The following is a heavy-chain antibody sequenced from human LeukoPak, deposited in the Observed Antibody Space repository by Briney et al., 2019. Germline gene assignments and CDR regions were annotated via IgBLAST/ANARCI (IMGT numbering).Heavy chain of an antibody. J-gene: IGHJ4*02. CDR3: AKGSGCDY. V-gene: IGHV3-7*03. D-gene: IGHD6-19*01. CDR1: GFTFSSHW. Sequence: PGGSLRLSCAASGFTFSSHWMSWVRQAPGKGLEWVAYIKQDASDKYYVDSTKGRFTISRDNSKNTLYLQMNSLRAEDTAVYYCAKGSGCDYWGQGTLVTVSS. CDR2: IKQDASDK.